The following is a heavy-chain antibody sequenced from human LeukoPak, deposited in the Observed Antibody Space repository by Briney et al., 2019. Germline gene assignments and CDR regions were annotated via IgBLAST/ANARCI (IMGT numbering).Heavy chain of an antibody. CDR1: GGTFSSYA. D-gene: IGHD6-25*01. Sequence: SVKVSCKASGGTFSSYAISWVRQAPGQGLEWMGGIIPIFGTANYAQKFQGRVTITADESTSTAYMELSSLRSEDTAVYYCARERGIAAFDYWGQGTLAIVSS. V-gene: IGHV1-69*01. CDR2: IIPIFGTA. CDR3: ARERGIAAFDY. J-gene: IGHJ4*02.